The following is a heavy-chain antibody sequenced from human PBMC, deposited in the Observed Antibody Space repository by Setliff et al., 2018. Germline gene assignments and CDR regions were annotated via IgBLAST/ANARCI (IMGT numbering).Heavy chain of an antibody. D-gene: IGHD3-3*01. CDR1: GYSFTSYW. Sequence: PGESLKISCKGSGYSFTSYWIGWVRQMPGKGLEWMGIIYPGDSDTRYSPSFQGQVTISADKSISSAYLQWSSLKASDTAMYYCARGKVLGGLFGPFDYWGQGTLVTVSS. CDR2: IYPGDSDT. CDR3: ARGKVLGGLFGPFDY. J-gene: IGHJ4*02. V-gene: IGHV5-51*01.